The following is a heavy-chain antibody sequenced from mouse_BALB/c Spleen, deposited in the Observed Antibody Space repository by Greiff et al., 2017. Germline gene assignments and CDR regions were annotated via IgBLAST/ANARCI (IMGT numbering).Heavy chain of an antibody. CDR2: IDPENGDT. D-gene: IGHD1-1*01. Sequence: VQLQQSGAELVRSGASVKLSCTASGFNIKDYYMHWVKQRPEQGLEWIGWIDPENGDTEYAPKFQGKATMTADTSSNTAYLQLSSLTSEDTAVYHCNYPQFTTTPPDLYYAMDYWGQRNPGTVAP. CDR1: GFNIKDYY. CDR3: NYPQFTTTPPDLYYAMDY. V-gene: IGHV14-4*02. J-gene: IGHJ4*01.